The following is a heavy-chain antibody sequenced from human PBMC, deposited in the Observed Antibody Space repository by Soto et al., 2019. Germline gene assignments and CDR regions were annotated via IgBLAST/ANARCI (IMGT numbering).Heavy chain of an antibody. CDR2: VTSDGSST. D-gene: IGHD1-1*01. Sequence: GGSLRLSCAASGFTFRNYWMHWVRQAPGKGLVWVSRVTSDGSSTNYADTVKGRFTISRDNAKNTLYLQMNSLRAEDTAVYYCVRDNWNSYWGQGTLVTVSS. J-gene: IGHJ4*02. CDR3: VRDNWNSY. V-gene: IGHV3-74*01. CDR1: GFTFRNYW.